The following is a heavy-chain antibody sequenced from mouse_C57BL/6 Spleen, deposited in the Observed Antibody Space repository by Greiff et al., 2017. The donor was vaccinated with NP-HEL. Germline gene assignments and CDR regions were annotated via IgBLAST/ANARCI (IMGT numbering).Heavy chain of an antibody. Sequence: VQGVESGPGLVQPSQSLSITCTVSGFSLTSYGVHWVRQSPGKGLEWLGVIWRGGSTDYNAAFMSRLSITKDNAKSQVFFKMNRLQADDTAIYYCAKTGTAYAMDYWGQGTSVTVSS. CDR1: GFSLTSYG. J-gene: IGHJ4*01. D-gene: IGHD1-2*01. CDR2: IWRGGST. CDR3: AKTGTAYAMDY. V-gene: IGHV2-5*01.